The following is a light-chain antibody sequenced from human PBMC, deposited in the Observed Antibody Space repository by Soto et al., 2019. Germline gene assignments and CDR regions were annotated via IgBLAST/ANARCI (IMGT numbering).Light chain of an antibody. Sequence: QSALTQPASVSGSPGQSIAISCTGTSSDVGGYNYVSWYQQHPGKAPKLMIHEVSNRPSGVSDRFSGSKSGNTASLTISGLQADDEAEYYFSSHTSYSTRVFGTGTKLTVL. CDR1: SSDVGGYNY. V-gene: IGLV2-14*01. CDR2: EVS. J-gene: IGLJ1*01. CDR3: SSHTSYSTRV.